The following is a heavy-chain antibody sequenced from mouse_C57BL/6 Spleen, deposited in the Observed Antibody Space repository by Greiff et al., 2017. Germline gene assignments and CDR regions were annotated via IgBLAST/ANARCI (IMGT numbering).Heavy chain of an antibody. CDR2: INPNNGGT. CDR3: ARKGPYGNYRYFDV. J-gene: IGHJ1*03. V-gene: IGHV1-18*01. CDR1: GYTFTDYN. Sequence: EVQLQQSGPELVKPGASVKIPCKASGYTFTDYNMDWVKQSHGKSLEWIGDINPNNGGTIYNQKFKGKATLTVDKSSSTAYMALRSLTSEDTAVYYCARKGPYGNYRYFDVWGTGTTVTVSS. D-gene: IGHD2-1*01.